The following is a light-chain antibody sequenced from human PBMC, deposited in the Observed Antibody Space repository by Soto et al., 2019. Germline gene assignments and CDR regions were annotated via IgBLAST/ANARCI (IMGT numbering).Light chain of an antibody. CDR3: QKRSDWPST. J-gene: IGKJ4*01. Sequence: EIVLTQSPATLSLSPGDRATLSCRASQSVGSYLGWYQQRPGQAPRLLIYDASNRATGIPARFSGSGSGTDFTLTISSLDPEDFAVYYCQKRSDWPSTFGGGTKVEIK. CDR2: DAS. CDR1: QSVGSY. V-gene: IGKV3-11*01.